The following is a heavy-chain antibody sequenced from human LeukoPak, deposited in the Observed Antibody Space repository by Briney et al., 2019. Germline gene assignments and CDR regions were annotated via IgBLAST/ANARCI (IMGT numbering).Heavy chain of an antibody. J-gene: IGHJ3*02. D-gene: IGHD3-22*01. V-gene: IGHV1-69*04. CDR1: GGTFSSYA. CDR3: ARQGSMIVVAYSRAFDI. Sequence: ASVKVSCKASGGTFSSYAISWVRQAPGQGLEWMGRIIPILGIANYAQKFQRRVTITADKSTSTAYMELSSLRSEDTAVYYCARQGSMIVVAYSRAFDIWGQGTMVTVSS. CDR2: IIPILGIA.